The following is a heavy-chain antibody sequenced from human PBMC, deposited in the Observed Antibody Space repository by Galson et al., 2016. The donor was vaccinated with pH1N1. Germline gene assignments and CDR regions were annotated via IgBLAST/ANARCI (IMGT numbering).Heavy chain of an antibody. J-gene: IGHJ4*02. CDR2: ISGSGGST. Sequence: SLRLSCAASGFTFSSYGMSWVRQAPGKGLEWVSGISGSGGSTYYADSVKGRFTISRDNSKNTLYLQMNSLRAEDTAVYYCAKGGWTTMVTGDFDYWGQGTLVTVSS. CDR3: AKGGWTTMVTGDFDY. CDR1: GFTFSSYG. D-gene: IGHD5-18*01. V-gene: IGHV3-23*01.